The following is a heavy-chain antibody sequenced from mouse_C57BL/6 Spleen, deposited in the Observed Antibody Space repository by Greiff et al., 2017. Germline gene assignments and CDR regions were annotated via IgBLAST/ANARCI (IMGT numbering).Heavy chain of an antibody. CDR2: ISPRDGST. J-gene: IGHJ4*01. CDR3: ARRSNYCYAMDY. V-gene: IGHV1-85*01. CDR1: GYTFTSYD. D-gene: IGHD2-5*01. Sequence: QVQLQQSGPELVKPGASVKLSCKASGYTFTSYDINWVKQRPGQRLEWIGMISPRDGSTKYNEKFKGQAPFPVDTSSSTAYMELHSLTYEDSAVYFCARRSNYCYAMDYWGQGTSVTVSS.